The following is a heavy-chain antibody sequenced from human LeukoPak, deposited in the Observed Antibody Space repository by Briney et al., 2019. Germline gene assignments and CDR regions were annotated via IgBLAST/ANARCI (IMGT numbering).Heavy chain of an antibody. J-gene: IGHJ4*02. V-gene: IGHV1-8*01. Sequence: ASVKVSCKASGYTFTSYDINWVRQATGQGLEWMGWMNPNSGNTGYAQKFQGRVTMTRNTSISTAYMELSSLRSEDTAVYYCARGFRTKSTIFGVVISYYFGYWGQGTLVTVSS. CDR1: GYTFTSYD. CDR3: ARGFRTKSTIFGVVISYYFGY. CDR2: MNPNSGNT. D-gene: IGHD3-3*01.